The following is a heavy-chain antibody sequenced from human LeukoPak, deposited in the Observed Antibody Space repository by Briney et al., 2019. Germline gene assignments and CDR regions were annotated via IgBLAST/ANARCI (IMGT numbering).Heavy chain of an antibody. D-gene: IGHD5-12*01. CDR3: ARSVGGIVATNPIFDY. Sequence: GASVKVSCKASGYTFTSYGISWVRQAPGQGLEWMGWISAYNGNTNYAQKFQGRVTMTRDTSISTAYMELSRLRSDDTAVYYCARSVGGIVATNPIFDYWGQGTLVTVSS. CDR2: ISAYNGNT. CDR1: GYTFTSYG. V-gene: IGHV1-18*01. J-gene: IGHJ4*02.